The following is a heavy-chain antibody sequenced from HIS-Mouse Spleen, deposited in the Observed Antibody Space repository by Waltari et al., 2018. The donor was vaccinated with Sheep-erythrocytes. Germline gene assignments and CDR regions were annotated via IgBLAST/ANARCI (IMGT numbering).Heavy chain of an antibody. Sequence: QVQLQESGPGLVKPSETLSLTCTVSGYSISSGYYWGWIRQPPGKGLEWIGSIYHSGRTSYNPSLKSRFTISVDTSKNQFSLKLSSVTAADTAVYYCARDLGYDILTGYYSDAFDIWGQGTMVTVSS. V-gene: IGHV4-38-2*02. CDR2: IYHSGRT. J-gene: IGHJ3*02. CDR1: GYSISSGYY. D-gene: IGHD3-9*01. CDR3: ARDLGYDILTGYYSDAFDI.